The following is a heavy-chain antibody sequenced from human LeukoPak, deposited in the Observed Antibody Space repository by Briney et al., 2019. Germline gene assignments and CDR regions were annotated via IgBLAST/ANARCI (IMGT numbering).Heavy chain of an antibody. CDR1: GGTFSSYA. CDR3: ARGGYYDSSGLNWFDP. V-gene: IGHV1-69*05. Sequence: ASVKVSCKASGGTFSSYAISWMRQAPGQGLEWMGRITPIFGTANYAQKFQGRVTITTDESTSTAYMELSSLRSEDTAVYYCARGGYYDSSGLNWFDPWGQGTLVTVSS. J-gene: IGHJ5*02. CDR2: ITPIFGTA. D-gene: IGHD3-22*01.